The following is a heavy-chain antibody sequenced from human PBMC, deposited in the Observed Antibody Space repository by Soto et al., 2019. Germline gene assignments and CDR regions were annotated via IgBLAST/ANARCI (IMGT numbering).Heavy chain of an antibody. CDR1: GGTFSSYA. V-gene: IGHV1-69*13. CDR2: IIPIFGTA. J-gene: IGHJ6*02. CDR3: ARQGYCSSTSCYLYYYYYGMDV. Sequence: SVKVSCKASGGTFSSYAISWVRQAPGQGLEWMGGIIPIFGTANYAQKFQGRVTITADESTSTAYMELSSLRSEDTAVYYCARQGYCSSTSCYLYYYYYGMDVWGQGTTVTVSS. D-gene: IGHD2-2*01.